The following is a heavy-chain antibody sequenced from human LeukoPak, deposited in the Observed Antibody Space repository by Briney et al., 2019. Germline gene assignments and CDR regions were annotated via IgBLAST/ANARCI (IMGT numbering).Heavy chain of an antibody. CDR3: ARHPYGSGSYYNLVFNY. CDR2: IYPADSDT. D-gene: IGHD3-10*01. V-gene: IGHV5-51*01. Sequence: GESLKISCKGSGYDFTTYWIGWVRQMPGKGLEWMGVIYPADSDTTYSPSFQGQVTISADKSISTAYLQWSSLKASDTAMYYCARHPYGSGSYYNLVFNYWGQGTLVTVSS. J-gene: IGHJ4*02. CDR1: GYDFTTYW.